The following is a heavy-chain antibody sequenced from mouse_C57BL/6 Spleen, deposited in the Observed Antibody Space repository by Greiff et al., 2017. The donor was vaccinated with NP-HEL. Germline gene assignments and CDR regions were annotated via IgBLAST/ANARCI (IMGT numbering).Heavy chain of an antibody. CDR3: TRGPYDGYWAWFAY. D-gene: IGHD2-3*01. J-gene: IGHJ3*01. CDR1: GYTFTDYE. Sequence: QVQLKQSGAELVRPGASVTLSCKASGYTFTDYEMHWVKQTPVHGLEWIGAIDPETGGTAYNQKFKGKAILTADKSSSTAYMELRSLTSEDSAVYYCTRGPYDGYWAWFAYWGQGTLVTVSA. V-gene: IGHV1-15*01. CDR2: IDPETGGT.